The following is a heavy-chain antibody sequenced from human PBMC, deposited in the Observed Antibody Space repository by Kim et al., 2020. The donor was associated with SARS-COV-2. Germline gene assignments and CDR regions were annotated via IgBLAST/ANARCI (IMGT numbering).Heavy chain of an antibody. V-gene: IGHV3-11*03. CDR2: ISSSSRYT. CDR3: AKITGYTSGWDEYHWFDP. D-gene: IGHD6-19*01. CDR1: GFTFSDYY. J-gene: IGHJ5*02. Sequence: GGSLRLSCVASGFTFSDYYMTWIRQAPGKGLEWVSYISSSSRYTNHADSVKGRFTISRDNAKNSLYLQMNSLRAEDTAVYYCAKITGYTSGWDEYHWFDPWGQGTLVTVSS.